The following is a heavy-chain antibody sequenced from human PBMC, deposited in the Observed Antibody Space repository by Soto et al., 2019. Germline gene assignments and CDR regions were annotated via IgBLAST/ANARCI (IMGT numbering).Heavy chain of an antibody. CDR2: IDHTGST. Sequence: PSETLSLTCAVSGGSFSSHYWSWIRQPPGKGLEWIGEIDHTGSTNYNPSLKSRLTISLGTSKDQFSLKIYSVTAADTAVYYCAFMGFWGQGTLVTVS. D-gene: IGHD3-16*01. CDR1: GGSFSSHY. V-gene: IGHV4-34*01. J-gene: IGHJ4*02. CDR3: AFMGF.